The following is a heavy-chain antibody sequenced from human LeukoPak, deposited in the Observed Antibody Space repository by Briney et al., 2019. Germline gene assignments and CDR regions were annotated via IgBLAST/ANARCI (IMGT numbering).Heavy chain of an antibody. D-gene: IGHD1-26*01. J-gene: IGHJ4*02. Sequence: GGTLRLSCAASGFIFNNYALSWVRQTPGKGLEWVSAISGSGRNTYYADSVKGRFTISRDNAKNSLYLQMNSLRAEDTALYHCARALVGATGGYYFDYWGQGTLVTVSS. V-gene: IGHV3-23*01. CDR3: ARALVGATGGYYFDY. CDR2: ISGSGRNT. CDR1: GFIFNNYA.